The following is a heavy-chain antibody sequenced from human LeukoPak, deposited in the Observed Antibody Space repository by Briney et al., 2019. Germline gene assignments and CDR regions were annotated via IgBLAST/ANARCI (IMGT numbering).Heavy chain of an antibody. CDR3: ARVRGDSSGYYYFNWFDP. V-gene: IGHV3-21*01. CDR1: GFTFSSDN. J-gene: IGHJ5*02. Sequence: GGSLRLSCAASGFTFSSDNMNWVRQAPGKGLEWVSCTSSSGYIYYADSVKGRFTVSRDNAKKILYLQMNSLRAEDTAVYYCARVRGDSSGYYYFNWFDPWGQGALVTVSS. CDR2: TSSSGYI. D-gene: IGHD3-22*01.